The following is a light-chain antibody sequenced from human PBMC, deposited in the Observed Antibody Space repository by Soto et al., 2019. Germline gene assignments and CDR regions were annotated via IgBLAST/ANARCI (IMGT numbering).Light chain of an antibody. CDR2: LNSDGSH. Sequence: QSVLTQSPSASASLGASVKLTCTLSSGHSSYAIAWHQQQPEKGPRYLMKLNSDGSHSKGDGNPDRFSGSSSGAERYLTISSLRSEDEADYYCQTWGTGIQGVFGGGTKVTVL. CDR1: SGHSSYA. V-gene: IGLV4-69*01. J-gene: IGLJ3*02. CDR3: QTWGTGIQGV.